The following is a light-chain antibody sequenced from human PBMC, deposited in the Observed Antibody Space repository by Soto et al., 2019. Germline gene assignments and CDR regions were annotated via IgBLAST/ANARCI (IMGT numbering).Light chain of an antibody. Sequence: DIQMTQSPSTLSASVGDRVTITCRASQSISSWLAWYQQKPGKAPKLLIYDASSLESGVPSRFSGSGSVTEFTLTISSLQPDDFATYYCQRYNSPPWTFGQGTKVEIK. V-gene: IGKV1-5*01. CDR1: QSISSW. CDR2: DAS. CDR3: QRYNSPPWT. J-gene: IGKJ1*01.